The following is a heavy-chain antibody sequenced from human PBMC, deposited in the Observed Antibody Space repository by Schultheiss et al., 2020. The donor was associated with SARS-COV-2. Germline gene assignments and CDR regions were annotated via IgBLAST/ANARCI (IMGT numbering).Heavy chain of an antibody. CDR3: ARSRPFDY. Sequence: GGSLRLSCAASGFTFSNAWMSWVRQAPGKGLEWVSVIYSGGSTYYADSVKGRFTISRDNSKNTLYLQMNSLRAEDTAVYYCARSRPFDYWGQGTLVTVSS. CDR1: GFTFSNAW. CDR2: IYSGGST. J-gene: IGHJ4*02. V-gene: IGHV3-66*02.